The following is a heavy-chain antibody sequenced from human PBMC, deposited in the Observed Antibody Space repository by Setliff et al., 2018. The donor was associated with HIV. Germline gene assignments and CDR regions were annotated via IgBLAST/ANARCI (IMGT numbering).Heavy chain of an antibody. CDR2: INGGNGKT. D-gene: IGHD6-19*01. J-gene: IGHJ5*02. Sequence: GPSVKVSCKTSGYTFTDYAIHWVRQAPGQRLEWMGWINGGNGKTEYSQKYQGRVTITRDTSASTDYMELRSLRSEDTAVYYCARDSESYRSGWYLGAHWFDPWGQGTLVTVSS. CDR3: ARDSESYRSGWYLGAHWFDP. CDR1: GYTFTDYA. V-gene: IGHV1-3*01.